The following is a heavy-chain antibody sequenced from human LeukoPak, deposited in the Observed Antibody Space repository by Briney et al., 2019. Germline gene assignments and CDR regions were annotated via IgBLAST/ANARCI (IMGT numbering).Heavy chain of an antibody. V-gene: IGHV4-61*10. CDR2: INHSGST. Sequence: SETLSLTCTVSGGSISSGSYYWSWIRQPAGKGLEWIGEINHSGSTNYNPSLKSRVTISVDTSKNQFSLKLSSVTAADTAVYYCARGGSYYFDYWGQGTLVTVSS. D-gene: IGHD3-10*01. CDR3: ARGGSYYFDY. CDR1: GGSISSGSYY. J-gene: IGHJ4*02.